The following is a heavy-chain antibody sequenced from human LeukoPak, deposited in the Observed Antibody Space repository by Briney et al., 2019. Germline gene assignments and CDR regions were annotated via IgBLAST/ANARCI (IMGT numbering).Heavy chain of an antibody. CDR2: IFSNDEK. CDR3: ARVLLAVAGIYYYMDV. V-gene: IGHV2-26*01. CDR1: GFSLSNARMG. Sequence: ESGPTLVNPTETLTLTCTVSGFSLSNARMGVSWIRQPPGKALEWLAHIFSNDEKSYSTSLKSRLTISKDTSKTQVVLTMTNMDPVDTATYYCARVLLAVAGIYYYMDVWGKGTTVTVSS. J-gene: IGHJ6*03. D-gene: IGHD6-19*01.